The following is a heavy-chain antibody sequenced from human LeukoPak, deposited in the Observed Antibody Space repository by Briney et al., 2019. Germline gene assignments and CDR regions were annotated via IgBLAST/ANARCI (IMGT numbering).Heavy chain of an antibody. CDR3: AGSISGSYHSAFDI. J-gene: IGHJ3*02. Sequence: SQTLSLTCTVSGGSISIGDYYWTWIRQPPGKGWESFGYIYYRGSTYYNPSLKSRVTISVDTSKNQFSLKLSAVTAADTAVYYCAGSISGSYHSAFDIWGQGTMVTVSS. D-gene: IGHD1-26*01. V-gene: IGHV4-30-4*08. CDR1: GGSISIGDYY. CDR2: IYYRGST.